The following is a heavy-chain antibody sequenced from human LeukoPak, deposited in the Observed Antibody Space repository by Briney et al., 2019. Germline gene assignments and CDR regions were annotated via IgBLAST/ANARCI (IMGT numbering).Heavy chain of an antibody. Sequence: GGSLRLSCAASGFTVSSNYMSWVRQAPGKGLEWVSVIYSGGSTYYADSVKGRFTISRDNSKNTLYLQMNSLRAEDTAVYYCARGRSSTYYYGSGSLYYFDYWGQGTLVTVSS. CDR2: IYSGGST. CDR1: GFTVSSNY. D-gene: IGHD3-10*01. J-gene: IGHJ4*02. CDR3: ARGRSSTYYYGSGSLYYFDY. V-gene: IGHV3-66*01.